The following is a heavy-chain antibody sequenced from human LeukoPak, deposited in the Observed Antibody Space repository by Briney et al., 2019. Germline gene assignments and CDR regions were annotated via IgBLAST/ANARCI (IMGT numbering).Heavy chain of an antibody. V-gene: IGHV1-8*01. CDR3: ARGAPHYYGSGGSTD. J-gene: IGHJ4*02. Sequence: GASVKVSCKASGYTFTSYDINWVRQATGRGLEWMGWMNPNSGNTGYAQKFQGRVTMTRNTSISTAYMELSSLRSEDTAVYYCARGAPHYYGSGGSTDWGQGTLVTVSS. CDR2: MNPNSGNT. D-gene: IGHD3-10*01. CDR1: GYTFTSYD.